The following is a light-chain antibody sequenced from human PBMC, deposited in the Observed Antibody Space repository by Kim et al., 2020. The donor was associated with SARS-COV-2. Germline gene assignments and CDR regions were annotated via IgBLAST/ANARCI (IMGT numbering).Light chain of an antibody. CDR1: QSVSRY. CDR2: DAS. V-gene: IGKV3-11*01. CDR3: QQRSNWPHT. J-gene: IGKJ4*01. Sequence: ETVLTQSPATLSLSPGEGATLSCRASQSVSRYLAWYQQKPGQAPRLLIYDASNRATGIPARFSGSGSGTDFTLTISSLEPEDFAVYYCQQRSNWPHTFGGGTKVDIK.